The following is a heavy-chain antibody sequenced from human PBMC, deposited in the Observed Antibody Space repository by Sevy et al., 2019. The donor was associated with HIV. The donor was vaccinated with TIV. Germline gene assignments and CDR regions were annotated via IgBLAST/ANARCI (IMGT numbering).Heavy chain of an antibody. J-gene: IGHJ4*01. D-gene: IGHD4-4*01. CDR3: AHFLRRDYTSHFDY. V-gene: IGHV2-5*02. CDR2: IFWDDDK. CDR1: GFSLSTSGVG. Sequence: SGPTLVTPAQTLTLTCSFSGFSLSTSGVGVGWLRLPPGKALEWLALIFWDDDKRYSPPLKSRLTITKDPSKNQVVLKMTNMHPVDTGTYYCAHFLRRDYTSHFDYWGHGTLVTVSS.